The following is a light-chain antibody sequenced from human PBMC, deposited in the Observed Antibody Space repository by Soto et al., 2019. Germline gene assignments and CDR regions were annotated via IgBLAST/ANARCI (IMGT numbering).Light chain of an antibody. CDR3: MQSTQFPRT. J-gene: IGKJ2*01. CDR1: QSLEHSNGNTY. V-gene: IGKV2-24*01. Sequence: DIVLTQTPLSAPVTLGQPASISCRSSQSLEHSNGNTYLSWLQQRPGQPPRHLIYMISNRFSGVPDRFSGSGAGADFTLIISRVEAEDVGVYYCMQSTQFPRTFGQGTKLEL. CDR2: MIS.